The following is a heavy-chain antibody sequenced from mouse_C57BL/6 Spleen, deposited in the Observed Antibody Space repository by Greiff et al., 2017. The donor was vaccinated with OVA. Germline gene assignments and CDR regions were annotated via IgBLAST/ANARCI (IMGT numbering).Heavy chain of an antibody. V-gene: IGHV14-2*01. CDR2: IDPEDGET. D-gene: IGHD2-14*01. J-gene: IGHJ2*01. CDR1: GFNIKDYY. Sequence: VQLQQSGAELVKPGASVKLSCTASGFNIKDYYMHWVKQRTEQGLEWIGRIDPEDGETKYAPKFQGKATLTAETSSNTAYLQLSSLTSEDTAVYYCARRYPGYFDYWGQGTTLTVSS. CDR3: ARRYPGYFDY.